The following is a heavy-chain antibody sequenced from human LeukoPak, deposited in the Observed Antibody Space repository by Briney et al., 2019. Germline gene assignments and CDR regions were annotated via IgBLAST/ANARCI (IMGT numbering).Heavy chain of an antibody. CDR1: GFTFTSCT. CDR3: ARDKDYAFDM. CDR2: IYVGGSTT. J-gene: IGHJ3*02. Sequence: GGSLRLSCAASGFTFTSCTMNWVRQAPGKGLEWLSYIYVGGSTTWYADSVKGRFTISSDNAKNSLYLQMDSLRAEDTAVYYCARDKDYAFDMWGQGTMVTVSS. V-gene: IGHV3-48*01. D-gene: IGHD3-16*01.